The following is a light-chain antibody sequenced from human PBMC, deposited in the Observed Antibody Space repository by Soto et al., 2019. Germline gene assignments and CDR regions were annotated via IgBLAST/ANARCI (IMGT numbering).Light chain of an antibody. CDR2: GVS. V-gene: IGLV2-14*01. J-gene: IGLJ2*01. Sequence: QSVLTQPASVSGSPGQSITISCTGTSSDVGDYNYVSWYQQHPGKAPKLIIYGVSNRPPGISNRFSGSKSGNTASLTISGLQAEDEADYYCSSYTSTNTLVFGGGTKLTVL. CDR1: SSDVGDYNY. CDR3: SSYTSTNTLV.